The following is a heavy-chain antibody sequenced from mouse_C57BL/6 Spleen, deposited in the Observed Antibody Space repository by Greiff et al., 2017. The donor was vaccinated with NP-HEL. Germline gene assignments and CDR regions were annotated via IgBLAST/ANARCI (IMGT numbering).Heavy chain of an antibody. D-gene: IGHD2-4*01. V-gene: IGHV1-81*01. CDR2: IYPRSGNT. CDR1: GYTFTSYG. CDR3: ARRDDYDPFAY. J-gene: IGHJ3*01. Sequence: QVQLKQSGAELARPGASVKLSCKASGYTFTSYGISWVKQRTGQGLVWIGEIYPRSGNTYYNEKFKGKATLTADKSSSTAYMELRSLTSEDSAVYFCARRDDYDPFAYWGQGTLVTVSA.